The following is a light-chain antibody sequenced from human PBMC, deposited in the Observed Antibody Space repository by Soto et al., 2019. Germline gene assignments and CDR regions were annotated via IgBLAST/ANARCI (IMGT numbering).Light chain of an antibody. Sequence: EIVLTQSPDTLSLSPGERAIFSCRTSQSIGSTLAWYQHKPGQAPRLLIYDASKRATGIPARFSGSGSGTDFTLTTSSLEPEDFAVYFCQQRSKWPVTFGPGTTVDI. V-gene: IGKV3-11*01. CDR3: QQRSKWPVT. CDR1: QSIGST. CDR2: DAS. J-gene: IGKJ3*01.